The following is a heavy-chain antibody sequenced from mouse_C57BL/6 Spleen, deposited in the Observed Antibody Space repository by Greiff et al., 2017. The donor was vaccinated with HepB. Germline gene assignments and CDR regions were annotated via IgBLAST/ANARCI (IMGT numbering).Heavy chain of an antibody. Sequence: QVQLKQPGAELVMPGASVKLSCKASGYTFTSYWMHWVKQRPGQGLEWIGEIDPSDSYTNYNQKFKGKSTLTVDKASSTAYMQLSSLTSEDSAVYYCARGDSYGNPRFAYWGQGTLVTVSA. D-gene: IGHD2-1*01. V-gene: IGHV1-69*01. CDR3: ARGDSYGNPRFAY. CDR2: IDPSDSYT. J-gene: IGHJ3*01. CDR1: GYTFTSYW.